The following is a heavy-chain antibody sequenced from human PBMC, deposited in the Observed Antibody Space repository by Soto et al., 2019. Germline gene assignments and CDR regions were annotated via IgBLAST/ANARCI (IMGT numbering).Heavy chain of an antibody. CDR3: ARWGALAVAGSGVNWFDP. V-gene: IGHV4-34*01. J-gene: IGHJ5*02. D-gene: IGHD6-19*01. CDR1: GGSFSGYY. Sequence: SETLSLTCAVYGGSFSGYYWSWIRQPPGKGLEWIGEINHSGSTNYNPSLKSRVTISVDTSKNQFSLKLSSVTAADTAVYYCARWGALAVAGSGVNWFDPWGQGTLVTVSS. CDR2: INHSGST.